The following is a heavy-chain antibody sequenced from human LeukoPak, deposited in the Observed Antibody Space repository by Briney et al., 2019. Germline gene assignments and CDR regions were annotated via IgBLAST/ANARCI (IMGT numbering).Heavy chain of an antibody. V-gene: IGHV3-30-3*01. D-gene: IGHD3-3*01. J-gene: IGHJ4*02. Sequence: GGSLRLSCAASGFTFSSYAMHWVRQAPGKGLEWVAVISYDGSNKYYADSVKGRFTISRDNPKNTLYLQMNSLRAEDTAVYYCAKDPWVTIFGVVTYFDYWGQGTLVTVSS. CDR1: GFTFSSYA. CDR3: AKDPWVTIFGVVTYFDY. CDR2: ISYDGSNK.